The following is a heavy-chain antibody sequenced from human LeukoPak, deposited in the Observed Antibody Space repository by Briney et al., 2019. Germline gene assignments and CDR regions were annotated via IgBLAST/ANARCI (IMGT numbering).Heavy chain of an antibody. J-gene: IGHJ4*02. CDR3: ARSATNWAYYFDY. Sequence: GESLKISCKGSGYSFTSYWIGWVRQVPGKGLEWMGIIYPGDSDTRYSPSFQGQVTISADKSISTAYLQWSSLKASDTAMYYCARSATNWAYYFDYWGQGTLVTVSS. CDR1: GYSFTSYW. V-gene: IGHV5-51*01. CDR2: IYPGDSDT. D-gene: IGHD7-27*01.